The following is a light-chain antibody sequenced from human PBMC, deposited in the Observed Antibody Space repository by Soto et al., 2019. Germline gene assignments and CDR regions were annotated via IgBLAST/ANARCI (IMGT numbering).Light chain of an antibody. CDR3: MQALQTPRT. CDR2: LGS. CDR1: ESLLHSNGYNY. V-gene: IGKV2-28*01. J-gene: IGKJ1*01. Sequence: DLVMTQSPLSLPVTPGEPASISCRSSESLLHSNGYNYLDWYLQKPGQSPQLLIYLGSNRASGVPDRFNGGGSGTDFTLKISRVEAEDVGVYYCMQALQTPRTFGQGTKVEIK.